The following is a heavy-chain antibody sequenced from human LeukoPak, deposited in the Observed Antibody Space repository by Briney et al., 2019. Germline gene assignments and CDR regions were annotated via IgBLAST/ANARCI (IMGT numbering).Heavy chain of an antibody. J-gene: IGHJ4*02. D-gene: IGHD6-13*01. CDR1: GYTFTGYY. CDR3: ARLGQAAAGTGYALDY. Sequence: APVKVSCKASGYTFTGYYMHWVRQAPGQGLEWMGWINPNSGGTNYAQKFQGRVTMTRDTSISTAYMELSRLRSDDTAVYYCARLGQAAAGTGYALDYWGQGTLVTVSS. CDR2: INPNSGGT. V-gene: IGHV1-2*02.